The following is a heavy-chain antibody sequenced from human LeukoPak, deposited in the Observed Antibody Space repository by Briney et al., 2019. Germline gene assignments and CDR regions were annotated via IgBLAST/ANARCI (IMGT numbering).Heavy chain of an antibody. D-gene: IGHD1-14*01. CDR3: ARAYADRYYYGMDV. CDR1: GGSISSYY. J-gene: IGHJ6*02. Sequence: SETLSLTCTVSGGSISSYYWSWIRQPPGKGLEWIGYIYYSGSTNYNPSLKSRVTISVDTSKNQFSLKLSSVTAADTAVYYCARAYADRYYYGMDVWGQGTTVTVSS. CDR2: IYYSGST. V-gene: IGHV4-59*01.